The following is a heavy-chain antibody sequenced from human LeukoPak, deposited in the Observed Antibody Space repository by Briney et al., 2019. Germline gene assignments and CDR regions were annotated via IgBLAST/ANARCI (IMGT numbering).Heavy chain of an antibody. CDR1: GGSFRRGGSN. CDR3: ARLNWNGHFDY. J-gene: IGHJ4*02. V-gene: IGHV4-31*03. Sequence: SETLSLTCTVSGGSFRRGGSNWSWFPRPPGKGLEGIGYIYYSGSTYYNPSLKSRVTISVDTSKNQFSLKLSSVTAADTAVYYCARLNWNGHFDYWGQGTLVTVSS. CDR2: IYYSGST. D-gene: IGHD1-1*01.